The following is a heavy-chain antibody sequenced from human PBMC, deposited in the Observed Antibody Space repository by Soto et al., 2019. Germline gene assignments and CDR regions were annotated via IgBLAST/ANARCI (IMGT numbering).Heavy chain of an antibody. D-gene: IGHD1-26*01. CDR3: ARDRGVGAKVWFDP. V-gene: IGHV4-59*01. CDR2: IYYSGST. CDR1: GGSISSYY. J-gene: IGHJ5*02. Sequence: SETLSLTCTVSGGSISSYYWSWIRQPPGKGLEWIGYIYYSGSTNYNPPLKSRVTISVDTSKNQFSLKLSSVTAADTAVYYCARDRGVGAKVWFDPWGQGTLVTVSS.